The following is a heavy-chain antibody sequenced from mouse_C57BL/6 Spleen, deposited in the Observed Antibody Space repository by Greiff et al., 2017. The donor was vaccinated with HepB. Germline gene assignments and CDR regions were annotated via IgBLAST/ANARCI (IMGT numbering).Heavy chain of an antibody. D-gene: IGHD2-3*01. CDR2: INPYNGGT. Sequence: DVQLQESGPVLVKPGASVKMSCKASGYTFTDYYMNWVKQSHGKSLEWIGVINPYNGGTSYNQKFKGKATLTVDKSSSTAYMELNSLTSEDSAVYYCARSKDGYYSFAYWGQGTLVTVSA. V-gene: IGHV1-19*01. CDR1: GYTFTDYY. CDR3: ARSKDGYYSFAY. J-gene: IGHJ3*01.